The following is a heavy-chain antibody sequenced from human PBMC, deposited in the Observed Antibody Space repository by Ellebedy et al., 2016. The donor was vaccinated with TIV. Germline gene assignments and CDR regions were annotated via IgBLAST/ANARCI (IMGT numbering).Heavy chain of an antibody. Sequence: AASVKVSCKASGYTFTSYGISWVRQAPGQGLEWMGWISAYNGNTNSAQKLQGRVTMTTDTSTSTAYMELRSLRSDDTAVYYCARDYTSSWRYYYYGMDVWGQGTTVTVSS. CDR3: ARDYTSSWRYYYYGMDV. J-gene: IGHJ6*02. V-gene: IGHV1-18*01. CDR2: ISAYNGNT. D-gene: IGHD6-13*01. CDR1: GYTFTSYG.